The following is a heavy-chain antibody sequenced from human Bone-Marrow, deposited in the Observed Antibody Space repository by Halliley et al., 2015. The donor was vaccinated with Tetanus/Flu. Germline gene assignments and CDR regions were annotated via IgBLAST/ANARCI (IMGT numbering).Heavy chain of an antibody. CDR2: GGAT. CDR3: ARDYGSDRTGYYGLDV. D-gene: IGHD3-10*01. V-gene: IGHV3-53*01. Sequence: GGATFYPGSVRGRFTISRDNSKNTLYLQMNSLGVDDTAMYYCARDYGSDRTGYYGLDVWGQGATVTVSS. J-gene: IGHJ6*02.